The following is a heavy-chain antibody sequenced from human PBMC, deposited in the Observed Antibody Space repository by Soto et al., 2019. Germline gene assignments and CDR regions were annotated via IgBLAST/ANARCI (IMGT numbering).Heavy chain of an antibody. CDR2: ISCCGGST. Sequence: GSLRLSCEASGFNFKKFAMGWVRQAPGEGLEWVSGISCCGGSTFYADSVKGRFSLARDDSKNTLSLQLNSLRVEDTAHYYCAKDDGEQWLIPHMDNWGQGTQVTVSS. CDR3: AKDDGEQWLIPHMDN. CDR1: GFNFKKFA. D-gene: IGHD6-19*01. V-gene: IGHV3-23*01. J-gene: IGHJ1*01.